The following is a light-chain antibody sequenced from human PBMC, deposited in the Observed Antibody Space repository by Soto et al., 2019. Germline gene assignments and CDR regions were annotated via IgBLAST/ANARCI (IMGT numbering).Light chain of an antibody. V-gene: IGKV1-9*01. J-gene: IGKJ4*01. Sequence: DIQLTQSPSFLSASVGDRVTITCRASQSISSYLAWYQQNPGKAPKLLIYAASTLQSGVPSRFSGSGSGTEFTLTISSLQPEDFATYYCQHRNGYPLTFGGGTTVDIK. CDR3: QHRNGYPLT. CDR2: AAS. CDR1: QSISSY.